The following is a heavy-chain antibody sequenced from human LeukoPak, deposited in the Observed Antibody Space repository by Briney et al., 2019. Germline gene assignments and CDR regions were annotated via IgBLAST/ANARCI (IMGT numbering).Heavy chain of an antibody. CDR3: ATQLAHYYYYGMDV. CDR2: IYYSGST. D-gene: IGHD2-2*01. V-gene: IGHV4-39*01. J-gene: IGHJ6*02. Sequence: PSETLSLTCTVSGGSFSSYYWGWIRQPPGKGLEWIGSIYYSGSTYYNPSLKSRVTISVDTSKNQFSLKLSSVTAADTAVYYCATQLAHYYYYGMDVWGQGTTVTVSS. CDR1: GGSFSSYY.